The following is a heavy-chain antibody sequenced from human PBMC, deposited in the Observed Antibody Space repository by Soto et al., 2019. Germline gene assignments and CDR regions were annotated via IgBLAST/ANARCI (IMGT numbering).Heavy chain of an antibody. CDR3: ARLIDLYVVFDY. CDR2: IYWDDDK. J-gene: IGHJ4*02. CDR1: GFSLSTSEVA. D-gene: IGHD3-16*01. Sequence: SGPTLVNPTQTLTLICTFSGFSLSTSEVAVGWIRQPPGKALEWLALIYWDDDKRYSPTLNNRLTVTKDTSKNQVVLSMTNMDTVDTGTYFCARLIDLYVVFDYWGQGILVTVSS. V-gene: IGHV2-5*02.